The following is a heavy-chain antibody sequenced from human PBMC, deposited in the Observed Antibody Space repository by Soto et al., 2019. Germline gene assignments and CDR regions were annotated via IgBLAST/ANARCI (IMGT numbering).Heavy chain of an antibody. D-gene: IGHD6-6*01. J-gene: IGHJ6*02. CDR3: AKAARKRYYYYYGMDV. V-gene: IGHV3-23*01. CDR2: ISGSGGST. Sequence: GGSLRLSCAASGFTFSSYAMSWVRQAPGKGLEWVSAISGSGGSTYYADSVKGRFTISRDNSKNTLYLQMNSLRAEDTAVYYCAKAARKRYYYYYGMDVWGQGTTVTVSS. CDR1: GFTFSSYA.